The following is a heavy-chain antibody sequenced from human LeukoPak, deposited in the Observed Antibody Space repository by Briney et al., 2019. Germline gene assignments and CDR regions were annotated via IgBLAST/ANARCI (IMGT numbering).Heavy chain of an antibody. V-gene: IGHV4-38-2*02. J-gene: IGHJ3*02. CDR2: IYHSGST. D-gene: IGHD6-19*01. Sequence: VKPSETLSLTCTVSGYSISSGYYWGWIRQPPGKGLEWIGNIYHSGSTYYNPSLKSRLTMSVDTSKNQFSLNLSSVTAADTAVYYCAAQWLLLGAFDIWGQGTMVTVSS. CDR3: AAQWLLLGAFDI. CDR1: GYSISSGYY.